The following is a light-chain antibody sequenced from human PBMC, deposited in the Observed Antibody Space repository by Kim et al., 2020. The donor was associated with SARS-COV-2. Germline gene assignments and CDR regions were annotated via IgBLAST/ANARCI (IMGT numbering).Light chain of an antibody. CDR3: QKYSSARST. J-gene: IGKJ5*01. CDR2: AAS. V-gene: IGKV1-27*01. CDR1: QDIGNY. Sequence: LQMTQSPSSLSASVGDRVTITCRASQDIGNYLAWYQQRPGKPPKLLIFAASTLQSGVPSRFSGVTSGTEFTLIISSLQPEDVATYFCQKYSSARSTFGQGTRREIK.